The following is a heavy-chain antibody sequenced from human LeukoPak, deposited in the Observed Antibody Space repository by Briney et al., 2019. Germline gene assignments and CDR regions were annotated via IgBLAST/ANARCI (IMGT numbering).Heavy chain of an antibody. CDR1: GYSISSGYY. V-gene: IGHV4-38-2*02. D-gene: IGHD3-16*02. CDR3: ARVSGITFGGVIVYFDY. Sequence: SETLSITCTVSGYSISSGYYWGWIRQPPGKGLEWIGSIYYSGSTYYNPSLKSRVTISVDTSKNQFSLKLSSVTAADTAVYYCARVSGITFGGVIVYFDYWGQGTLVTVSS. J-gene: IGHJ4*02. CDR2: IYYSGST.